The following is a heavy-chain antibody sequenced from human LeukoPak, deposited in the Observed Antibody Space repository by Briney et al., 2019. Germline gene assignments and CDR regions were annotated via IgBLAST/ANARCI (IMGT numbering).Heavy chain of an antibody. D-gene: IGHD4-17*01. CDR1: GYTFTGYH. Sequence: SVKVSCKASGYTFTGYHMHWVRQAPGQGLEWMGWINPNSGGTNYAQKFQGRVTMTRDTSISTAYMELSRLRSDDTAVYYCARGPYGDYVGVWFDPWGQGTLVTVSS. CDR2: INPNSGGT. J-gene: IGHJ5*02. V-gene: IGHV1-2*02. CDR3: ARGPYGDYVGVWFDP.